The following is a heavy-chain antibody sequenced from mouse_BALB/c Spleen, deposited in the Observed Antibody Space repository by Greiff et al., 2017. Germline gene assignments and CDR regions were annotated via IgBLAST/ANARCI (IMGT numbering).Heavy chain of an antibody. CDR3: TAGTWFAY. D-gene: IGHD4-1*01. J-gene: IGHJ3*01. V-gene: IGHV5-6-4*01. Sequence: EVKLVESGGGLVKPGGSLKLSCAASGFTFSSYTMSWVRQTPEKRLEWVATISSGGSYTYYPDSVKGRFTISRDNAKNTLYLQMSSLKSEDTAMYYCTAGTWFAYWGQGTLVTVSA. CDR1: GFTFSSYT. CDR2: ISSGGSYT.